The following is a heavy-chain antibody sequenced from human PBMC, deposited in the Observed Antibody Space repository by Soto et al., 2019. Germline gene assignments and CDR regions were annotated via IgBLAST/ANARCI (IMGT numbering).Heavy chain of an antibody. CDR2: INQSGTT. CDR3: ARGRKGLTSYFDY. J-gene: IGHJ4*02. V-gene: IGHV4-34*01. CDR1: GTSAGGYY. Sequence: SETLSLTCFIYGTSAGGYYWNWLRQPPGKGLEWIAEINQSGTTNYNPSLKSRVTVSLDASKNQFFLNLTSVTAADTAVFYCARGRKGLTSYFDYWGQGTLVTVSS.